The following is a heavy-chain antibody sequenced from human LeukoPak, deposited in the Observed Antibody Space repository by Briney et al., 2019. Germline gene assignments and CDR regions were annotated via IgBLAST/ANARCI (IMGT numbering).Heavy chain of an antibody. Sequence: GASVKVSCKASGGTFSSYAISWVRQAPGQGLEWMGGIIPIFGTANYAQKFQGRVTITADKSTSTAYMELNSLRAEDTAVYYCARDSGSYSEIDYWGQGTLVTVSS. CDR1: GGTFSSYA. CDR3: ARDSGSYSEIDY. V-gene: IGHV1-69*06. D-gene: IGHD3-10*01. J-gene: IGHJ4*02. CDR2: IIPIFGTA.